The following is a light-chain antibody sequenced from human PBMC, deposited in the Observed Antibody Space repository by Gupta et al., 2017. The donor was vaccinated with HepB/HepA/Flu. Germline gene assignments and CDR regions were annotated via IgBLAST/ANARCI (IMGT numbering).Light chain of an antibody. CDR2: GAS. J-gene: IGKJ4*01. Sequence: IVMTQSPDPLSVSPGERATLSGRASQRIRSNLAWYQKKPGQAPRLLMYGASSRATGIPARFSGGGSGKDFTLTSISMQYEDFAVYYCQQYGTSFTFGCGTRVEMK. CDR1: QRIRSN. V-gene: IGKV3-15*01. CDR3: QQYGTSFT.